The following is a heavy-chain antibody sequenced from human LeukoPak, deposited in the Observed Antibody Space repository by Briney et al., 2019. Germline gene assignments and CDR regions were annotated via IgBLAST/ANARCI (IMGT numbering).Heavy chain of an antibody. CDR3: ARGNNWFDP. V-gene: IGHV1-69*13. CDR2: IIPIFGTA. CDR1: GDTFNNYA. Sequence: SVKVSCKASGDTFNNYAITWVRQAPGQGLEWMGGIIPIFGTANYAQKSQVRVTITADESTSTAYMELSSLRSEDTAMYYCARGNNWFDPWGQGTLVTVSS. J-gene: IGHJ5*02.